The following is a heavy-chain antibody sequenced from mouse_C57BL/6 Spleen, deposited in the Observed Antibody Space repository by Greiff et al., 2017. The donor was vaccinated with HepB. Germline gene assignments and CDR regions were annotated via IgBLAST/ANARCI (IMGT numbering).Heavy chain of an antibody. Sequence: QVQLQQSGPELVKPGASVKISCKASGYAFSSSWMNWVKQRPGKGLEWIGRIYPGDGDTNYNGKFKGKATLTADKSSSTAYMQLSSLTSEDSAVYFCARSKDGYYLAWFAYWGQGTLVTVSA. V-gene: IGHV1-82*01. CDR3: ARSKDGYYLAWFAY. J-gene: IGHJ3*01. CDR1: GYAFSSSW. D-gene: IGHD2-3*01. CDR2: IYPGDGDT.